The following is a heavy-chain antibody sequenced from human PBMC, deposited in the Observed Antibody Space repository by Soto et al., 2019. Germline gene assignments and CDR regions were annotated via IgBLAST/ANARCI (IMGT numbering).Heavy chain of an antibody. J-gene: IGHJ5*02. Sequence: QVQLVESGGGVVQPGRSLRLSCAASGFTFSSSVMHWVRQAPGKGLEWVAVISYDGSNKYYGDSVKGRLTISRDNSKDTLYLQMNSLRAEDTAVYYCARDRGDKDFWIGYPTGWFDPLGQRTLVTGSS. CDR1: GFTFSSSV. V-gene: IGHV3-30-3*01. CDR2: ISYDGSNK. CDR3: ARDRGDKDFWIGYPTGWFDP. D-gene: IGHD3-3*01.